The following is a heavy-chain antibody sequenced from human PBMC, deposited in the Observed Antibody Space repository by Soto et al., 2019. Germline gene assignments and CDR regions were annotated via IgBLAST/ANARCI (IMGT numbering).Heavy chain of an antibody. D-gene: IGHD7-27*01. V-gene: IGHV1-46*03. CDR2: IGPSGIGT. CDR3: VRAGDQYFDY. J-gene: IGHJ4*02. CDR1: GYIFINYY. Sequence: GASVKVSCKASGYIFINYYMHWVRHVPGQGLQWMGIIGPSGIGTNYAQIFQGRLTMTRDASTSTVNMELSSLTPEDTAVYYCVRAGDQYFDYWGQGTRVTVSS.